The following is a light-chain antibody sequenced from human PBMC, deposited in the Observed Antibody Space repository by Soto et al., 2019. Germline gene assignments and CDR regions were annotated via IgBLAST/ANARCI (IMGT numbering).Light chain of an antibody. CDR1: SSDVGGYNY. CDR2: DVT. Sequence: QSVLTQPASVSGSPGQSITISCTGTSSDVGGYNYVSWYQHHPGKAPKLIIYDVTNRPSGVSDRFSGSKSGNTASLTISGLQAEDEADYYCSSYTDTSTPMVFGGGTKVTVL. CDR3: SSYTDTSTPMV. J-gene: IGLJ2*01. V-gene: IGLV2-14*03.